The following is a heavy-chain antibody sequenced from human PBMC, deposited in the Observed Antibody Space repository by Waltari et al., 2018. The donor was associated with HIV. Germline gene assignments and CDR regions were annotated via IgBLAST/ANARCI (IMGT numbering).Heavy chain of an antibody. D-gene: IGHD7-27*01. CDR1: GDSVPSNSAA. J-gene: IGHJ6*02. V-gene: IGHV6-1*01. Sequence: QVQLQQSGPGLVKPSQTLSLTCAISGDSVPSNSAAWNWIRQSPSRGLEWLGRTYYRSKWYNDYAGSVKSRITINPDTSKNQFSLQLNSVTPEDTAVYYCAREPGWGSRAYYYGMDVWGQGTTVTVSS. CDR3: AREPGWGSRAYYYGMDV. CDR2: TYYRSKWYN.